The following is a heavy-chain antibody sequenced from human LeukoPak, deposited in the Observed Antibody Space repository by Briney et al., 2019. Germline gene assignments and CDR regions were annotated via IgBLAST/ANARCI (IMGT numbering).Heavy chain of an antibody. D-gene: IGHD2-15*01. CDR1: GFTFSSYA. Sequence: GRSLRLSCAASGFTFSSYAMHWVRQAPGKGLEWVAVISYDGSNKYYADSVKGRFTISRDNSKNTLYLQMNSLRAEDTAVYYCARGVGYCSGGSCRYYFDYWGQGTLVTVSS. CDR3: ARGVGYCSGGSCRYYFDY. CDR2: ISYDGSNK. J-gene: IGHJ4*02. V-gene: IGHV3-30-3*01.